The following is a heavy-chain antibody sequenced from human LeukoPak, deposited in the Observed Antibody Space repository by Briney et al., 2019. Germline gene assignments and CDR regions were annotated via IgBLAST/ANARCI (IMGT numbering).Heavy chain of an antibody. CDR3: AKHSGSYFVYYFDY. J-gene: IGHJ4*02. Sequence: PGGSLRLSCGVSGFTFSSYGMSWVRQAPGKGLEWVSVISGSGYNTDYADSVKGRFTISRDNSNLYLQMNSLRAEDTALYYCAKHSGSYFVYYFDYWGQGTLVTVSS. CDR2: ISGSGYNT. D-gene: IGHD1-26*01. CDR1: GFTFSSYG. V-gene: IGHV3-23*01.